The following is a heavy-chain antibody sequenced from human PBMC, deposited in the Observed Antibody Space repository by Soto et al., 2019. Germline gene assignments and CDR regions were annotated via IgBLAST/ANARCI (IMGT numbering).Heavy chain of an antibody. CDR2: IYPGDSDT. D-gene: IGHD1-20*01. V-gene: IGHV5-51*01. J-gene: IGHJ6*02. CDR1: GYSFTSYW. Sequence: GESLKISCQGSGYSFTSYWIGWVRQMPGKGLEWMGIIYPGDSDTRYSPSFQGQVTISADKSISTAYLQWSSLKASDTAMYYCATRSNWNYDYYYGMDVWGQGTTVTVSS. CDR3: ATRSNWNYDYYYGMDV.